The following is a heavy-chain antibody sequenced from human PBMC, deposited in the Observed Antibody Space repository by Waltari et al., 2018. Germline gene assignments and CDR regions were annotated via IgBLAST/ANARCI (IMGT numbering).Heavy chain of an antibody. D-gene: IGHD5-18*01. J-gene: IGHJ6*02. Sequence: QVQLQELGPGLVKPSQTLSLTCTVSGGSISSGGYYWSWNRQHQGKGLEWIGYIYYRGSTYYNPSLKILVTIAVDTSNNQFSLKRSSVTAADTAVYYCARGVGYHHYYYYGMDVWGQGTTVTVSS. CDR2: IYYRGST. V-gene: IGHV4-31*01. CDR1: GGSISSGGYY. CDR3: ARGVGYHHYYYYGMDV.